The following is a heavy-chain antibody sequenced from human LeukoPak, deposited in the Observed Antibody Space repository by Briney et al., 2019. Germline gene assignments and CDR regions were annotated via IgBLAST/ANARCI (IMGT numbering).Heavy chain of an antibody. Sequence: GGSLRLSCAASGFTFDDYAMHWVRQAPGKGLDWVSGISWNSGSIGYADSVKGRFTISRDNAKNSLYLQMNSLRAEDTALYYCAKDMGRVQLWFGLDYWGQGTLVTVSS. D-gene: IGHD5-18*01. CDR2: ISWNSGSI. J-gene: IGHJ4*02. CDR1: GFTFDDYA. V-gene: IGHV3-9*01. CDR3: AKDMGRVQLWFGLDY.